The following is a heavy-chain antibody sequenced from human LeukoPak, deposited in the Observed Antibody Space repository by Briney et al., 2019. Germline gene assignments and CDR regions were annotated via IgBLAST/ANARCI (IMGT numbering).Heavy chain of an antibody. CDR1: GYTFTGYY. D-gene: IGHD3-10*01. Sequence: ASVKVSCKASGYTFTGYYMHWVRQAPGQGLGWMGWINPNSGGTNYAQKFQGRVTMTRDTSISTAYMELSRLRSDDTAVYYCARVMVRGVNPTYYFDYWGQGTLVTVSS. V-gene: IGHV1-2*02. CDR2: INPNSGGT. J-gene: IGHJ4*02. CDR3: ARVMVRGVNPTYYFDY.